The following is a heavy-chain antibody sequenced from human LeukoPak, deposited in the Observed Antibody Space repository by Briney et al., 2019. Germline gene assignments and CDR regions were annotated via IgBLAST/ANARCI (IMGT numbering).Heavy chain of an antibody. CDR2: ISAYNGNT. CDR3: ATGYYDILTGYYTVFDY. V-gene: IGHV1-18*01. Sequence: GASVKVSCKASGGTFSSYAISWVRQAPGQGLEWMGWISAYNGNTNYAQKLQGRVTMTTDTSTSTAYMELRSLRSDDTAVYYCATGYYDILTGYYTVFDYWGQGTLVTVSS. CDR1: GGTFSSYA. J-gene: IGHJ4*02. D-gene: IGHD3-9*01.